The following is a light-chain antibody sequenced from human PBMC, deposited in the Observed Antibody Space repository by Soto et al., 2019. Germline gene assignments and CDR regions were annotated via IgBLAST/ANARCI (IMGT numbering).Light chain of an antibody. V-gene: IGLV2-14*03. CDR1: SSDVGGYNY. Sequence: QSALTQPASVSGSPGQSITNSCTGTSSDVGGYNYVSWYQHHPGKAPKLMIYDVSNRPSGVSNRFSGSKSGNTASLTISGLQAEDEADYYCSSYTSSSLYVFGTGTKLTVL. J-gene: IGLJ1*01. CDR3: SSYTSSSLYV. CDR2: DVS.